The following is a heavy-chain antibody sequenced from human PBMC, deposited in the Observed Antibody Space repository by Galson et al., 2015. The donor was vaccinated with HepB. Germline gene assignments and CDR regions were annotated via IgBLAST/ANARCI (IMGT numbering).Heavy chain of an antibody. V-gene: IGHV3-30*04. J-gene: IGHJ4*02. CDR2: TTYDGTNK. CDR3: VKGGGYSAIRGRGGFDS. D-gene: IGHD5-12*01. CDR1: GFTFNSYA. Sequence: SLRLSCAASGFTFNSYAMHWVRQAPGKGLQWVAVTTYDGTNKFYARSVKGRFTISRDNSGNTLFLHMNSLRPEDTALYYCVKGGGYSAIRGRGGFDSWGQGALVTVSS.